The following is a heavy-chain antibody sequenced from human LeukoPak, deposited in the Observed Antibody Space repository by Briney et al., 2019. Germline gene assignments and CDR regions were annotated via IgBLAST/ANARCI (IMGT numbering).Heavy chain of an antibody. V-gene: IGHV4-34*01. Sequence: SETLSLTCAVYGGSFSGYYWSWIRQPPGKGLEWIGEINHSGSTNYNPSLKSRVTISVDTSKNQFSLKLSSVTAADTAVYYCARAGAYYDFWSGYHGYFDYWGQGALVTVSS. CDR2: INHSGST. CDR3: ARAGAYYDFWSGYHGYFDY. J-gene: IGHJ4*02. D-gene: IGHD3-3*01. CDR1: GGSFSGYY.